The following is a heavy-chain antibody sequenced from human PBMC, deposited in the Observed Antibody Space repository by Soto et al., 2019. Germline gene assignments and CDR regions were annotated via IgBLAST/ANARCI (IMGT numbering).Heavy chain of an antibody. CDR2: IYASGAT. D-gene: IGHD3-10*01. Sequence: PSETLSLTCTVSGGSISTYYWSWIRQPPRGTLEWIGYIYASGATTYNPSLESRVTMSVDMPNNEFSLELTSLTAADTAVYYCARSHSFDGSIYHYYFDFWGQGTLVTVSS. J-gene: IGHJ4*02. V-gene: IGHV4-59*01. CDR1: GGSISTYY. CDR3: ARSHSFDGSIYHYYFDF.